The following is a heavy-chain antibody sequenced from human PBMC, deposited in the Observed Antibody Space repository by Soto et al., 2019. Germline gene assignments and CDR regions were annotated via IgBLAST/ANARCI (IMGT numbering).Heavy chain of an antibody. Sequence: GASVKVSCKASGYTFTSYAMHWVRQAPGQRLEWMGWINAGNGNTKYSQKFQGRVTITRDTSASTAYMELSSLRSEDTAVCYCARDLEYISSSWYFDYWGQGTLVTVSS. J-gene: IGHJ4*02. D-gene: IGHD6-6*01. CDR1: GYTFTSYA. V-gene: IGHV1-3*01. CDR3: ARDLEYISSSWYFDY. CDR2: INAGNGNT.